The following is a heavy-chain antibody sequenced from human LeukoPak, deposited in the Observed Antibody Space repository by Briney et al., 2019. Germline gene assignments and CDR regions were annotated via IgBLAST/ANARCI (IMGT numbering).Heavy chain of an antibody. CDR2: IYYSGSSGST. J-gene: IGHJ4*02. D-gene: IGHD3-22*01. Sequence: SETLSLTCAVYGGSFSGYYWSWIRQPPGKGLEWIGYIYYSGSSGSTNYNHSLKSRVNIPVDTSKNQFFLKLSSVTAADTAVYYCARVSTTSSDYFPCDYWGQGTLVTVSS. V-gene: IGHV4-59*01. CDR1: GGSFSGYY. CDR3: ARVSTTSSDYFPCDY.